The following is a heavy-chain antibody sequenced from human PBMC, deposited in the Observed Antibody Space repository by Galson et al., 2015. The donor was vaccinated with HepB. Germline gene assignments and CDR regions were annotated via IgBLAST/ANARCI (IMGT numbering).Heavy chain of an antibody. Sequence: SLRLSCAASGFTFSSYAMHWVRQAPGKGLEWVAVISYDGSNHYYTDSVKGRFAISRDKSKSTLYLQMNSLRGEDTAVYYCARDSTLRFFDWLPSAYGMDVWGQGTTVTVSS. CDR2: ISYDGSNH. CDR1: GFTFSSYA. V-gene: IGHV3-30*09. J-gene: IGHJ6*02. D-gene: IGHD3-9*01. CDR3: ARDSTLRFFDWLPSAYGMDV.